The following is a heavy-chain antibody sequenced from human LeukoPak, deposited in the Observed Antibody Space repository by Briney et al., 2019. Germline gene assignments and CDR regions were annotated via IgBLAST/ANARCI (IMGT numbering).Heavy chain of an antibody. V-gene: IGHV3-11*01. J-gene: IGHJ4*02. CDR1: GFTFSDYY. D-gene: IGHD1-26*01. Sequence: GGSLRLSCAASGFTFSDYYMNWIRQAPGKGLEWVSYISSSGNTIYDADSVKGRFTISRDNAKNSLYLQMNSLRVEDTALYHCARKGLGGELGGFDSWGQGTLVTVSS. CDR3: ARKGLGGELGGFDS. CDR2: ISSSGNTI.